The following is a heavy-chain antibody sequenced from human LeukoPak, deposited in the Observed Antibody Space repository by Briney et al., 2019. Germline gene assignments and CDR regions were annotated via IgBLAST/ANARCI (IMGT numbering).Heavy chain of an antibody. D-gene: IGHD1-14*01. J-gene: IGHJ6*03. Sequence: PGGSLRLSCAASGFSLSNYGMHWVRQAPGTGLEWVAALLYDGNTKHYADSVKGRFTISRDISKNTFYLQMNSLTAEDTAVYYCARDHRPEIRYYYMDVWGKGTTVAVSS. CDR2: LLYDGNTK. CDR1: GFSLSNYG. CDR3: ARDHRPEIRYYYMDV. V-gene: IGHV3-33*01.